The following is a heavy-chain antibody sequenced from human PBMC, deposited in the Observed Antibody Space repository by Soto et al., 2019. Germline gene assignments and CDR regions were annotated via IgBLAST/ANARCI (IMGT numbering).Heavy chain of an antibody. D-gene: IGHD2-2*01. CDR1: GFNCSDYY. J-gene: IGHJ5*02. CDR3: ARDQRGVVPAALVGWFDP. V-gene: IGHV3-11*01. CDR2: ISSGGSTI. Sequence: GWSLRLSCAASGFNCSDYYMSWIRQAPGKGREWVSYISSGGSTIYYADSVKGRFTISRDNAKNSLYLQMNSLRAEDTAVYYCARDQRGVVPAALVGWFDPWGQGTLVTVSS.